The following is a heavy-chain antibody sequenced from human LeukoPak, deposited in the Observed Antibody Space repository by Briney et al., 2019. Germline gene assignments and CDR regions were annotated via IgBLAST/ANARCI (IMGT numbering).Heavy chain of an antibody. CDR1: GFTFSSYA. Sequence: GGSLRLSCAASGFTFSSYAMSWVRQAPGKGLEWVSAISGSGGSTYYADSVKGRFTISRDNSKNMLYLQMNSLRAEDTAVYYCAKWKYSNSGIDDYWGQGTLVTVSS. J-gene: IGHJ4*02. CDR3: AKWKYSNSGIDDY. CDR2: ISGSGGST. V-gene: IGHV3-23*01. D-gene: IGHD6-6*01.